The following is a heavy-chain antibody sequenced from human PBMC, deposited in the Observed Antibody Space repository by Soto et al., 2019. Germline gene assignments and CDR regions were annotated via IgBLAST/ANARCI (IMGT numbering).Heavy chain of an antibody. V-gene: IGHV3-30-3*01. CDR3: ARDRLIVDPARADYYYYGMGV. CDR2: ISYDGSNK. CDR1: GFTFSSYA. D-gene: IGHD2-21*01. Sequence: GGSLRLSCAASGFTFSSYAMRWVRQAPGKGLEWVAVISYDGSNKYYADSVKGRFTISRDNSKNTLYLQMNSLRAEDTAVYYCARDRLIVDPARADYYYYGMGVWGQGTTVTVS. J-gene: IGHJ6*02.